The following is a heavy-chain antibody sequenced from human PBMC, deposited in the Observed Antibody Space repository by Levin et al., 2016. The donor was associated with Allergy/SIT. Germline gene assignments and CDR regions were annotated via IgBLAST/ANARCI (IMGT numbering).Heavy chain of an antibody. CDR3: AGNLQH. Sequence: SETLSLTCSVSGGSISSSSYYWAWIRQPPGKGLEWIVSMYESGNTYYNPSLKSRVTMSIDTSKNQFSLRMTSVTAADTAVYYCAGNLQHWGQGTLVTVSS. CDR2: MYESGNT. J-gene: IGHJ1*01. V-gene: IGHV4-39*01. CDR1: GGSISSSSYY.